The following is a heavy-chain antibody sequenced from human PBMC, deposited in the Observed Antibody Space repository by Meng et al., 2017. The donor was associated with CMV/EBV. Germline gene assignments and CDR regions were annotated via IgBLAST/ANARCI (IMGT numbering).Heavy chain of an antibody. CDR2: ISYDASTK. V-gene: IGHV3-30-3*02. Sequence: GESLKISCAASGFTFSRFSMHWIRLIPGKGLESVTFISYDASTKYYADSVKGRFTISRDNSNNILYLQMTSLRPEDTAVYFCAKRTGTTIDYWGQGTQVTVSS. CDR1: GFTFSRFS. D-gene: IGHD1-7*01. CDR3: AKRTGTTIDY. J-gene: IGHJ4*02.